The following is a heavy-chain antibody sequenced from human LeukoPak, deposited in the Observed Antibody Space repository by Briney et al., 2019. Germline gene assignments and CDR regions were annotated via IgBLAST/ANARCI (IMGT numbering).Heavy chain of an antibody. D-gene: IGHD5-18*01. Sequence: PSETLSLTWTVSGGSISSYYWSWIRQPPGKGLEWIGYIYYSGSTNYNPSLKRRVTISVDTSKNQFSLKLSSVTAADTAVYYCARDGEGGYSYGYGGQGTLVTVSS. CDR2: IYYSGST. V-gene: IGHV4-59*01. CDR3: ARDGEGGYSYGY. J-gene: IGHJ4*02. CDR1: GGSISSYY.